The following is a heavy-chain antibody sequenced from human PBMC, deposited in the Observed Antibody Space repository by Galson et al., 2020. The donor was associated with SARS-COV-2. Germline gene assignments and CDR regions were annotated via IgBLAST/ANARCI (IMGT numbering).Heavy chain of an antibody. CDR2: ISSSGSTI. D-gene: IGHD2-15*01. CDR1: GFTFSDYY. Sequence: TGGSLRLSCAASGFTFSDYYMSWIRQAPGKGLEWVSYISSSGSTIYYADSVKGRFTISRDNAKNSLYLQMNSLRAEDTAVYYCARDSYLSGGSSSSYYYYGMDVWGQGTTVTISS. J-gene: IGHJ6*02. CDR3: ARDSYLSGGSSSSYYYYGMDV. V-gene: IGHV3-11*01.